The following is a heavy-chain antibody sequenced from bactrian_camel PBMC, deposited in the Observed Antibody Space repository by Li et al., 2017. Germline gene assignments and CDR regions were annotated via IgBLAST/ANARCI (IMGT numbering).Heavy chain of an antibody. CDR2: ITRGGDST. CDR1: GFDFSIAA. V-gene: IGHV3S31*01. J-gene: IGHJ4*01. D-gene: IGHD6*01. CDR3: ASPSKDSWFYEYHF. Sequence: LVESGGGLVQPGGSLTLSCSGSGFDFSIAAMSWVRQAPGKRVEWVASITRGGDSTSYADSVKGRFTISRDDANNTLYLQLDSLKTEDTAIYYCASPSKDSWFYEYHFWGQGTQVTVS.